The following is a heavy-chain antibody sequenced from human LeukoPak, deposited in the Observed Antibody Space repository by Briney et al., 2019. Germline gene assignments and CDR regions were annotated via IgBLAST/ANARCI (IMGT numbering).Heavy chain of an antibody. V-gene: IGHV1-46*01. Sequence: ASVKVSCKASGYTFTSYYMHWVRQAPGQGLEWMGIINPSGGSTSYAQKFQGRATMTRDMSTSTVYMELSSLRSEDTAVYYCARGPESDYRYDSSGYYPGEFDYWGQGTLVTVSS. J-gene: IGHJ4*02. D-gene: IGHD3-22*01. CDR3: ARGPESDYRYDSSGYYPGEFDY. CDR2: INPSGGST. CDR1: GYTFTSYY.